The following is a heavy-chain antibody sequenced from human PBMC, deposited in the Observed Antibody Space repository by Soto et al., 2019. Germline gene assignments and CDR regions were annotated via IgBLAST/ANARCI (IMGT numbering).Heavy chain of an antibody. J-gene: IGHJ5*01. D-gene: IGHD3-22*01. CDR3: ARRDDSSAYCFDP. V-gene: IGHV4-34*01. CDR1: GGSFGVDS. CDR2: INRSGSI. Sequence: SETLSLTCAVYGGSFGVDSWSWVRQPPGKGLEWIGEINRSGSISYNPSLESRVTISVDTSKSQFSLSLYSVTAADTAVYYCARRDDSSAYCFDPWSQGTLVTVSS.